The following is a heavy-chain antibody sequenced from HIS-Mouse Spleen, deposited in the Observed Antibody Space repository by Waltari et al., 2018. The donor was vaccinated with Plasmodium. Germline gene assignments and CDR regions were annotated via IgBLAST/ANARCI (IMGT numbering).Heavy chain of an antibody. CDR2: IKRKTDGGTT. Sequence: EVQLVESGGGLVKPGGYLRLSCAASGVTFRIPWMSWVGQAPGKGLVWVGRIKRKTDGGTTDYAAPVKGRFTISRDDSKNTLYLQMNSLKTEDTAVYYCTTGLGAFDIWGQGTMVTVSS. CDR3: TTGLGAFDI. V-gene: IGHV3-15*01. CDR1: GVTFRIPW. J-gene: IGHJ3*02.